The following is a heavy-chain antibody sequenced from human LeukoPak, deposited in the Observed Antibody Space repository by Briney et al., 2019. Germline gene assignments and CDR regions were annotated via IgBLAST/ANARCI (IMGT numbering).Heavy chain of an antibody. Sequence: SETLSLTCTVSGYSISSGYYWGWIRQPPGKGLEWIGSIYHSGSTYYNPSLKSRVTISVDTSKNQFSLKLSSVTAADTAVYYCARDPYYYGSGSYSFDYWGQGTLVTVSS. D-gene: IGHD3-10*01. V-gene: IGHV4-38-2*02. J-gene: IGHJ4*02. CDR1: GYSISSGYY. CDR3: ARDPYYYGSGSYSFDY. CDR2: IYHSGST.